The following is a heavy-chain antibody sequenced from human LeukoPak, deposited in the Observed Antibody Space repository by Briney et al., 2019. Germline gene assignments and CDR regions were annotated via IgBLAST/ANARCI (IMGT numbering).Heavy chain of an antibody. CDR3: TKHVDGYKTDY. V-gene: IGHV3-73*01. CDR2: IRGNTNNYAT. Sequence: GGSLRLSCADSGFTFSASSINWGRQASGRGLEWVGRIRGNTNNYATAYAASVKGRFTISRDDSKNTAYLQMSSLNTEDAAVYYCTKHVDGYKTDYWGQGTLVTVSS. D-gene: IGHD1-1*01. CDR1: GFTFSASS. J-gene: IGHJ4*02.